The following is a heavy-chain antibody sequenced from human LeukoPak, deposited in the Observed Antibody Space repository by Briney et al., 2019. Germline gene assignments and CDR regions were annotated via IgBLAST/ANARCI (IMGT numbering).Heavy chain of an antibody. CDR2: IGGSGHTI. D-gene: IGHD2-2*01. CDR3: AKDTGHCSSTSCSRQFDY. V-gene: IGHV3-23*01. CDR1: GFTFSSYA. Sequence: GGSLRLSCAASGFTFSSYAMSWVRQAPGKGLDWVSAIGGSGHTIYYADSVKGRFTISRDNSKNTLYLQMNSLRAEDTAVYYCAKDTGHCSSTSCSRQFDYWGQGTLVTVPS. J-gene: IGHJ4*02.